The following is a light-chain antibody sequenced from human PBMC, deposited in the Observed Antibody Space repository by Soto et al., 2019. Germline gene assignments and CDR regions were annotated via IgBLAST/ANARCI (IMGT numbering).Light chain of an antibody. J-gene: IGKJ1*01. CDR3: QQRSDWPWT. Sequence: EIVLTQSPATLSLSPGERATLSCRASQSFSTYLALYQQKPGQAPRLLIYDASKRATGIPARFSGSGSGTDFTLTISSLEPEDFAVYYCQQRSDWPWTFGQGTKVDIK. CDR1: QSFSTY. V-gene: IGKV3-11*01. CDR2: DAS.